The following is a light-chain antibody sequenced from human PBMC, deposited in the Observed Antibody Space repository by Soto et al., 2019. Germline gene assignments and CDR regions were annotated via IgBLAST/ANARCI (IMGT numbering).Light chain of an antibody. V-gene: IGKV1-5*03. CDR2: KAS. Sequence: DIQMTQSPSTLSASVGDRVTITSRASQSISSWLAWYQQKPGKAPKLLIYKASSLESGVPSKFIGSGSGTEFTLTISSLQPDDFATYYCQQYNSYWTFGQGTKVEIK. CDR1: QSISSW. CDR3: QQYNSYWT. J-gene: IGKJ1*01.